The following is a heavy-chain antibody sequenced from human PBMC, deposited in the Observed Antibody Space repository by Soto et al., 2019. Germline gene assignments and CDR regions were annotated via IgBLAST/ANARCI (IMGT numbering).Heavy chain of an antibody. J-gene: IGHJ3*02. V-gene: IGHV3-23*01. CDR3: AKEVGQWLDGDAFDI. CDR2: ISGSGGST. CDR1: GFTVSSNY. D-gene: IGHD6-19*01. Sequence: GGSLRLPCAASGFTVSSNYMSWVRQAPGKGLEWVSAISGSGGSTYYADSVKGRFTISRDNSKNTLYLQMNSLRAEDTAVYYCAKEVGQWLDGDAFDIWGQGTMVTVSS.